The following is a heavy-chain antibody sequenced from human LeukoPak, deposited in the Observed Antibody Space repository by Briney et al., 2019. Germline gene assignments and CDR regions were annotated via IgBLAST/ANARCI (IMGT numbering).Heavy chain of an antibody. CDR3: GRRYCIGGRGYFDS. CDR1: LFTFSTYW. Sequence: PGWSLTLSCVASLFTFSTYWMVWLRQAPGTGLEWVSRITSDGRCTNYAYSVNGQFTISRDNANNPLDLQMNTLISDGSAVDYRGRRYCIGGRGYFDSWGPG. J-gene: IGHJ4*02. CDR2: ITSDGRCT. D-gene: IGHD2-15*01. V-gene: IGHV3-74*01.